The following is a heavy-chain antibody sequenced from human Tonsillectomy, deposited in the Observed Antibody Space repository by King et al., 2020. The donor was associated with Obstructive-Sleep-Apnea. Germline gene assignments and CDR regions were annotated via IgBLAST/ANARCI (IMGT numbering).Heavy chain of an antibody. CDR2: ISSSSSYI. J-gene: IGHJ6*02. CDR1: GFTFSSYS. Sequence: VQLVESGGGLVKPGGSLRLSCAASGFTFSSYSMNWVRQAPGKGLEWVSSISSSSSYIYYADSVKGRFTISRDNAKNSLYLQMNNLRAEDTAVYYCARDRYYDSSGYGYYYYYGMDVWGQGTTVTVSS. CDR3: ARDRYYDSSGYGYYYYYGMDV. V-gene: IGHV3-21*01. D-gene: IGHD3-22*01.